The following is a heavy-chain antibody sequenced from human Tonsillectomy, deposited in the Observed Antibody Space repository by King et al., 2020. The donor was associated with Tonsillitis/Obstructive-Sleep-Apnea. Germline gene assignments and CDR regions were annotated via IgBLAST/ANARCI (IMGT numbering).Heavy chain of an antibody. CDR1: GFTFCSYS. CDR2: ISSSSSYI. J-gene: IGHJ4*02. CDR3: ARDMVNMITFGGVIVLFDY. Sequence: VQLVESGGGLVKPGGSLRLSCAASGFTFCSYSMNWVRQAPGKGLEWVSSISSSSSYIYYADSVKGRFTISRDNAKNSLYLQMNSLRAEDTAVYYCARDMVNMITFGGVIVLFDYWGQGTLVTVSS. V-gene: IGHV3-21*01. D-gene: IGHD3-16*02.